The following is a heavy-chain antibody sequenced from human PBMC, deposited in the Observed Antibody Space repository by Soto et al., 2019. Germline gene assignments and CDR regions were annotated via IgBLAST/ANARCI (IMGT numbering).Heavy chain of an antibody. CDR3: TRDLGSGYDPGDY. CDR2: IISIFGTP. CDR1: GGTFNSYG. D-gene: IGHD5-12*01. J-gene: IGHJ4*02. Sequence: QFQLVQSGAEVKKPGSSVKVSCKASGGTFNSYGFNWVRQAPVQGLEWLGGIISIFGTPNYGQKFQGRVTITEDESTRTGFMELSSLTSEDTAIYYCTRDLGSGYDPGDYWGQGTLVTVSS. V-gene: IGHV1-69*12.